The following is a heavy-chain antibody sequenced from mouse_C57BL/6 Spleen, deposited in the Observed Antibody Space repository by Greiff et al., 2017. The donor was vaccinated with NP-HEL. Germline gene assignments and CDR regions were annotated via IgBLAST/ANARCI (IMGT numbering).Heavy chain of an antibody. Sequence: EVQRVESGAELVRPGASVKLSCTASGFNIKDYYTHWVKQRPEQGLEWIGRLDPEDGDTEYAPKFQGKATMTADTSSNTAYLQLSSLTSEDTAVYYCTTGSSGLYYFDYWGQGTTLTVSS. V-gene: IGHV14-1*01. D-gene: IGHD3-2*02. CDR1: GFNIKDYY. CDR3: TTGSSGLYYFDY. CDR2: LDPEDGDT. J-gene: IGHJ2*01.